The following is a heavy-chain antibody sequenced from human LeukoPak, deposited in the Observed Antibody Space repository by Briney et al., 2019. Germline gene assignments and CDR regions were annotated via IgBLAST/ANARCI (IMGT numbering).Heavy chain of an antibody. CDR2: INPNSGGT. CDR1: GYTCTGYY. CDR3: ARNQGALNDAFDI. J-gene: IGHJ3*02. D-gene: IGHD1-26*01. Sequence: ASVKVSCKASGYTCTGYYMHWVRQAPGQGLEWMGWINPNSGGTNYAQKFQGRVTMTRDTSISTAYMELSRLRSDDTAVYYCARNQGALNDAFDIWGQGTMVTVSS. V-gene: IGHV1-2*02.